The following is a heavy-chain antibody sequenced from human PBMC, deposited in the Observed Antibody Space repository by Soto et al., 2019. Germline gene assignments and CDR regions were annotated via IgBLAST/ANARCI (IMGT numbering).Heavy chain of an antibody. V-gene: IGHV4-39*01. D-gene: IGHD2-2*01. CDR3: ARHYYCXSTSCYENYYYYMDV. CDR2: IYYSGST. CDR1: GGSISSSSYY. J-gene: IGHJ6*03. Sequence: SEILSLSCTVSGGSISSSSYYWGWIRQPPGKGLEWIGSIYYSGSTYYNPSLKSRVTISVDTSKNQFSLKLSSVTAADTAVYYCARHYYCXSTSCYENYYYYMDVWGKGTTVTVSS.